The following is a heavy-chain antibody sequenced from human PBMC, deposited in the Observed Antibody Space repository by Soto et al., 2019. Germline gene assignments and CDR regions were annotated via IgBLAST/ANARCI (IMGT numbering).Heavy chain of an antibody. J-gene: IGHJ6*03. Sequence: ASVKVSCKASGYTFTSYDINWMRQATGQGLEWMGWMNPNSGNTGYAQKFQGRVTMTRNTSISTAYMELSSLRSEDTAVYYCAKSGYFYFYYYYMDAWGKGTTVTVSS. V-gene: IGHV1-8*01. CDR3: AKSGYFYFYYYYMDA. CDR1: GYTFTSYD. CDR2: MNPNSGNT. D-gene: IGHD3-3*01.